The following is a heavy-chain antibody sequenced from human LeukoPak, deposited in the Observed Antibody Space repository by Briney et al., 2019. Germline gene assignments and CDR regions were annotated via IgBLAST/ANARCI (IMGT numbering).Heavy chain of an antibody. J-gene: IGHJ3*02. CDR3: ASRPYCSGGSCYMGGFDI. CDR2: IFHSGIT. CDR1: GGSIDSSDW. D-gene: IGHD2-15*01. V-gene: IGHV4-4*02. Sequence: KASETLSLTCAVSGGSIDSSDWWTWVRQPPGKGLEWIGEIFHSGITNYNPSLRSRVTISIDKSKNQFSLNLSSVTAADTAVYYCASRPYCSGGSCYMGGFDIWGQGTMVTVSS.